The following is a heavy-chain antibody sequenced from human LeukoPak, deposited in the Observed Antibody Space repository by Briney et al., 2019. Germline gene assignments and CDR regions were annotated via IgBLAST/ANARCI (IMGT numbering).Heavy chain of an antibody. V-gene: IGHV3-49*03. CDR1: GFTFRDYA. Sequence: GGSLRLSCTASGFTFRDYAMTWIRQAPGKGLEWVGSIKESPFGTTEYATSLKDRFTVSRDDSKGIAVQQMNSLTAEDTAVYFCTRSRVHSIYDFWSQGTVVTVSS. CDR3: TRSRVHSIYDF. CDR2: IKESPFGTT. J-gene: IGHJ1*01. D-gene: IGHD3/OR15-3a*01.